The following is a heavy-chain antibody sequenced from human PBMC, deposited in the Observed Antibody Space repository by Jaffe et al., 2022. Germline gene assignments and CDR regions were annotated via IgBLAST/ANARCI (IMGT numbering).Heavy chain of an antibody. J-gene: IGHJ3*02. CDR2: INPNSGGT. Sequence: QVQLVQSGAEVKKPGASVKVSCKASGYTFTGYYMHWVRQAPGQGLEWMGWINPNSGGTNYAQKFQGRVTMTRDTSISTAYMELSRLRSDDTAVYYCASLFLMSRGADSSGYHTLGTFDIWGQGTMVTVSS. D-gene: IGHD3-22*01. CDR3: ASLFLMSRGADSSGYHTLGTFDI. CDR1: GYTFTGYY. V-gene: IGHV1-2*02.